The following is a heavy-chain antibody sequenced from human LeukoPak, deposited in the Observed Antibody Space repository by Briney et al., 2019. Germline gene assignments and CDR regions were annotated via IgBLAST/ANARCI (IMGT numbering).Heavy chain of an antibody. J-gene: IGHJ4*02. CDR1: GFTVSDNY. CDR3: ARRADCRNTPFDH. D-gene: IGHD2-21*02. Sequence: PGGSLRLSCAASGFTVSDNYMNWVRQAPGKGLEWVSVIYSGGSTSYADSVKGRSTISRDNSKNTLYLQMNSLRAEDTAVYYCARRADCRNTPFDHWGQGTLVTVSS. CDR2: IYSGGST. V-gene: IGHV3-53*01.